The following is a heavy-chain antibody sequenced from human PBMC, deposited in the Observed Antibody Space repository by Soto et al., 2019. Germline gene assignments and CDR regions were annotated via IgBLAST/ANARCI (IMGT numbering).Heavy chain of an antibody. V-gene: IGHV5-10-1*01. CDR1: GYSFVTYW. CDR3: AKDVEDFYFGLDA. Sequence: GESLKICCKGSGYSFVTYWITWVRQMPGKGVEWMGRIDPGDSYARYSPFFEGHVTMSVDRSINTAYLQWSSLRASDSAIYYCAKDVEDFYFGLDAWGQGTSVTVSS. J-gene: IGHJ6*02. D-gene: IGHD2-15*01. CDR2: IDPGDSYA.